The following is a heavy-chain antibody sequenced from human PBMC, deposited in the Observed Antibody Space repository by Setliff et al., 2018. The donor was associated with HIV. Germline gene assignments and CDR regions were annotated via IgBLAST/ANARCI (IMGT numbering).Heavy chain of an antibody. CDR2: IYYSGST. CDR3: ERGGGIGGNWFDP. CDR1: VGSISNYY. J-gene: IGHJ5*02. V-gene: IGHV4-59*08. D-gene: IGHD2-15*01. Sequence: SETLSLTCTVSVGSISNYYWSWIRQPPGKGLEWIGYIYYSGSTNYNPSLKSRVTMSVDTSNNRFSLNLTSVTAADTAVYYRERGGGIGGNWFDPWGQGIMVTVSS.